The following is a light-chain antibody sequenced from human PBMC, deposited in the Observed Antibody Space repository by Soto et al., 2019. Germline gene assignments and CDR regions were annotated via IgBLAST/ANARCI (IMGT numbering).Light chain of an antibody. CDR3: QKYNSVPVT. Sequence: DIQMTQSPSSLSASVGDRVTITCRASQGVSNFLAWYQQKAGTVPNLLIYSASTLHSGVPTRFSGSGSGTDFTLIISNLQPEDVATYYRQKYNSVPVTFGQGTRLEIK. V-gene: IGKV1-27*01. CDR1: QGVSNF. CDR2: SAS. J-gene: IGKJ5*01.